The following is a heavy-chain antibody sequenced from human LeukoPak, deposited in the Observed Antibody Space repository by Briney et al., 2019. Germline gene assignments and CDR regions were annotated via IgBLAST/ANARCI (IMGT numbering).Heavy chain of an antibody. D-gene: IGHD3-22*01. Sequence: GGSLRLSCAASGFTVSSYSMNWVRQAPGKGLEWVSYISSSSSTIYYADSVKGRFTISRDNAKNSLYLQMNSRRDEDTAVYYCARALRDLSSYYDSILFDYWGQGTLVTVSS. J-gene: IGHJ4*02. CDR1: GFTVSSYS. CDR3: ARALRDLSSYYDSILFDY. CDR2: ISSSSSTI. V-gene: IGHV3-48*02.